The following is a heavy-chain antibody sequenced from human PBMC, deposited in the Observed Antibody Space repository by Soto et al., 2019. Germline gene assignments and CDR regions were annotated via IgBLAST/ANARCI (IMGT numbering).Heavy chain of an antibody. J-gene: IGHJ6*02. CDR2: IYYDGRTI. V-gene: IGHV3-30*04. CDR3: ARRDFYCGRNCYSVDYAMDV. Sequence: GGTLRLTCTASGFTINIYATHWIRQPPGKGLEWVAIIYYDGRTIAYTESVRGRFTISRDNSKNTLYLQMDSLRTDDTAVYYWARRDFYCGRNCYSVDYAMDVWGQGTTVTVSS. CDR1: GFTINIYA. D-gene: IGHD2-21*01.